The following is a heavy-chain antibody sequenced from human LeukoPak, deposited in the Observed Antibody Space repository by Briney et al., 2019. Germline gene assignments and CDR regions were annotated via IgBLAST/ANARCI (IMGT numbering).Heavy chain of an antibody. J-gene: IGHJ4*02. Sequence: SQTLSLTCTVSGGSISSGSYYWSWIRQPAGKGLEWIVRIYTSGSTNYNPSLKSRVTISVDTSKNQFSLKLGSVTAADTAVYYCARGNRNYYDSSGYQLEPHFDYWGQGTLVTVSS. CDR1: GGSISSGSYY. V-gene: IGHV4-61*02. CDR2: IYTSGST. CDR3: ARGNRNYYDSSGYQLEPHFDY. D-gene: IGHD3-22*01.